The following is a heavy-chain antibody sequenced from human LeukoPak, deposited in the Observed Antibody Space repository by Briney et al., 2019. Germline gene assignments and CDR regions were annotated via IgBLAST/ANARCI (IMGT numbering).Heavy chain of an antibody. Sequence: PSETLSLTCTVSGGSTSSGSYYWSWIRQPAGKGLEWIGRIYTSGSTNYNPSLKSRVTMSVDTSKNQFSLKLSSVTAADTAVYYCARVPGEQLGDYYYYMDVWGKGTTVTVSS. D-gene: IGHD6-13*01. J-gene: IGHJ6*03. CDR2: IYTSGST. V-gene: IGHV4-61*02. CDR3: ARVPGEQLGDYYYYMDV. CDR1: GGSTSSGSYY.